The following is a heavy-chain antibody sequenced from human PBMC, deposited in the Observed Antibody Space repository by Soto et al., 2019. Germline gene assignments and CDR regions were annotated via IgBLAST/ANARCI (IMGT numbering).Heavy chain of an antibody. CDR3: VRSFYDIVGDYDASNAYYSMYM. CDR2: IISSSSYI. D-gene: IGHD2-21*01. J-gene: IGHJ6*02. V-gene: IGHV3-21*01. Sequence: GGSLSLSCAASGFTFSSYSMNWVRQAPGKGLEWVSSIISSSSYIYYADPVKGRFTISSDNDKNSLSLQMTSLRAEDTGLYCSVRSFYDIVGDYDASNAYYSMYMWGQETT. CDR1: GFTFSSYS.